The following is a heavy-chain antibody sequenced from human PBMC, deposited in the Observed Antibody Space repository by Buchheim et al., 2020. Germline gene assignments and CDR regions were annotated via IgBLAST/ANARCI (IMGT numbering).Heavy chain of an antibody. V-gene: IGHV3-30*04. CDR1: GFTFSSYA. D-gene: IGHD3/OR15-3a*01. J-gene: IGHJ4*02. CDR3: ARDDFLDY. Sequence: QVQLVESGGGVVQPGRSLRLSCAASGFTFSSYAMHWVRQAPGKGLEWVAVISYDGSNKYYADSVKGRFTISRDNSKTTLYLQMNSLRAEDTAVYYCARDDFLDYWGQGTL. CDR2: ISYDGSNK.